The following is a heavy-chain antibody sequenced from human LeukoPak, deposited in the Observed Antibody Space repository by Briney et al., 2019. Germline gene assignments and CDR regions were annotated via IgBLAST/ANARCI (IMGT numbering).Heavy chain of an antibody. CDR2: MNPNSGNT. CDR1: GYTFTSYD. J-gene: IGHJ3*02. V-gene: IGHV1-8*01. Sequence: ASVKVSCKASGYTFTSYDINWVRQATGQGLEWMGWMNPNSGNTGYAQKFQGRVTMTRNTSISTAYKELSSLRSEDTAVYYCATDSSITIFGVVTRGAFDIWGQGTMVTVSS. D-gene: IGHD3-3*01. CDR3: ATDSSITIFGVVTRGAFDI.